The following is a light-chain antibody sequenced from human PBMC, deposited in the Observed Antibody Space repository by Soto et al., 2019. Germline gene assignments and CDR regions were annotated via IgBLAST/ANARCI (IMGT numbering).Light chain of an antibody. CDR2: DAS. V-gene: IGKV3-11*01. CDR3: QQRSNWLT. Sequence: EIVLTQSPANLSLSPGERATLSCRASQSVSSYLAWYQQKPGQAPRLLIYDASNRATGIPARFSGSGSGTDFTLTISSLEPEDVAVYYCQQRSNWLTFGQGTRLEIK. CDR1: QSVSSY. J-gene: IGKJ5*01.